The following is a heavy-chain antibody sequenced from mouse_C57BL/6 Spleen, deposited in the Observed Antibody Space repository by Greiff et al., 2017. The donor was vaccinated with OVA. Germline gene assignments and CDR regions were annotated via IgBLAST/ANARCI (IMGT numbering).Heavy chain of an antibody. J-gene: IGHJ2*01. D-gene: IGHD1-1*01. CDR3: ARSHYYGSRFFVY. V-gene: IGHV1-82*01. Sequence: VQLQQSGPELVKPGASVKISCKASGYAFSSSWMNWVKQRPGKGLEWIGRIYPGDGDTNYNGKFKGKATLTADKSSSTAYMQLSSLTSEDSAVYFCARSHYYGSRFFVYWGQGTTLTVSS. CDR2: IYPGDGDT. CDR1: GYAFSSSW.